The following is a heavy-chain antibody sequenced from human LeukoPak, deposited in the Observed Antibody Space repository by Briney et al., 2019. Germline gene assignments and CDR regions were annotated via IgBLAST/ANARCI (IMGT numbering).Heavy chain of an antibody. V-gene: IGHV3-23*01. CDR2: ISGSGGSK. Sequence: PGGSLRLSCAASGFTFSSYGMSWVRQAPGKGLEGASGISGSGGSKYYADSVKGRFTISRDNSKTTLYLQMNSLRAEDTAVYYCAKRDGYNSGYFDLWGRGTLVTVSS. CDR3: AKRDGYNSGYFDL. D-gene: IGHD5-24*01. J-gene: IGHJ2*01. CDR1: GFTFSSYG.